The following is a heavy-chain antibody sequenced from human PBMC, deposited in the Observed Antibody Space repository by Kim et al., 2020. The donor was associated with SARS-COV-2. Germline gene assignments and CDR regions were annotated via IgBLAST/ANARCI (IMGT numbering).Heavy chain of an antibody. Sequence: STNYHPSLKSRVTISVDTAKIQFSLKLSSVTAADTAVYYCARDVDGFDSWGQGTLVTVYS. CDR2: ST. D-gene: IGHD5-12*01. V-gene: IGHV4-34*01. CDR3: ARDVDGFDS. J-gene: IGHJ4*02.